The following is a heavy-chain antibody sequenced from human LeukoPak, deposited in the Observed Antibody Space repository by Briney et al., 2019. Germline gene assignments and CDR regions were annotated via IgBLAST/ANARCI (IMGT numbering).Heavy chain of an antibody. CDR3: ARVVNSGYDSRGWFDP. CDR1: GGSISTYY. CDR2: IYYSGST. V-gene: IGHV4-59*01. D-gene: IGHD5-12*01. J-gene: IGHJ5*02. Sequence: SETLSPTCTVSGGSISTYYWSWIRQPPGKGLEWIGYIYYSGSTNYNPSLKSRVTISVDTSKNQFSLKLSSVTAADTAVYYCARVVNSGYDSRGWFDPWGQGTLVTVSS.